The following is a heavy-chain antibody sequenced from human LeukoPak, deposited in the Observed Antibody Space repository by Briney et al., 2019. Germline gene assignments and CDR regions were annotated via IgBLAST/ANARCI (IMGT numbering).Heavy chain of an antibody. CDR3: ARGVVNWNYVGDAFDI. CDR2: IRYDGSNK. V-gene: IGHV3-30*02. D-gene: IGHD1-7*01. Sequence: GGSLRLSCAASGFTFSSYGMHWVRQAPGKGLEWVAFIRYDGSNKYYADSVKGRFTISRDNAKNSLYLQMNSLRAEDTAVYYCARGVVNWNYVGDAFDIWGQGTMVTVSS. CDR1: GFTFSSYG. J-gene: IGHJ3*02.